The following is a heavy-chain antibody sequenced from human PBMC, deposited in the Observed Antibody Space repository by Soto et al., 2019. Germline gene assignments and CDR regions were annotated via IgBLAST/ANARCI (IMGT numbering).Heavy chain of an antibody. CDR3: ARDYDILTGPNWFDP. V-gene: IGHV1-2*02. CDR1: GYTFTCYY. J-gene: IGHJ5*02. D-gene: IGHD3-9*01. CDR2: INPNSGGT. Sequence: SXKVSCEASGYTFTCYYMHWVRHAPGQGLEWMGWINPNSGGTNYAQKFQGRVTMTRDTSISTAYMELSRLRSDDTAVYYCARDYDILTGPNWFDPWGQGTLVTVYS.